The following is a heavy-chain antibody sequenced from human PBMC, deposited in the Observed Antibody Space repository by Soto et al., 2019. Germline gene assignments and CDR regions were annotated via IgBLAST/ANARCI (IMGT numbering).Heavy chain of an antibody. CDR1: GYTFTAYY. CDR2: INPNSGGT. J-gene: IGHJ6*02. CDR3: VSFPPPSLYYYAMDV. V-gene: IGHV1-2*02. Sequence: QVQLVQSGAEVKKPGASVKVSCKASGYTFTAYYMHWVRQAPGQGLEWMGWINPNSGGTNYAQKYLGRVTMTRDTSINTSYMELSRVRSDDTAVYYCVSFPPPSLYYYAMDVWGQGTTVTVSS.